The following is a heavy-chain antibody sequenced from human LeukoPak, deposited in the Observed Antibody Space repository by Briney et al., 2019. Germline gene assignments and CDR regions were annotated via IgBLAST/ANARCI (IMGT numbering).Heavy chain of an antibody. V-gene: IGHV4-31*03. CDR1: GGSISSGGYY. D-gene: IGHD3-9*01. CDR3: ASADYDMAFDI. CDR2: IYYSGST. J-gene: IGHJ3*02. Sequence: SQTLSLTCTVSGGSISSGGYYWSWIRQHPGKGLEWIGYIYYSGSTDYNPSLKSRFTMSVDTSKNQFSLKLSSVTAADTAVYYCASADYDMAFDIWGQGTMVTVSP.